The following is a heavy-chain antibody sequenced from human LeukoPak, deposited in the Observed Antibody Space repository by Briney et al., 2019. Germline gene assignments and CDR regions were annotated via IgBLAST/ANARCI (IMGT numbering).Heavy chain of an antibody. J-gene: IGHJ6*02. D-gene: IGHD2-8*01. CDR1: GFIVNNYV. CDR2: IRGSGGST. CDR3: AKDMGYFTGMDV. V-gene: IGHV3-23*01. Sequence: GGSLRLSCAASGFIVNNYVMSWVRQAPGKGLEWVSLIRGSGGSTYYADSVRGRFTISRDNSKNTLYLQMNSLRAEDTAVYYCAKDMGYFTGMDVWGQGTTVTVSS.